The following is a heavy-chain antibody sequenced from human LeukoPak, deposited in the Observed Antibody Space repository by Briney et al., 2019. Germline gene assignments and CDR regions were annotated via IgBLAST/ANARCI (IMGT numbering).Heavy chain of an antibody. D-gene: IGHD2-2*01. CDR1: GFTFSSFA. CDR3: AKDRSCTGSSCNVGS. V-gene: IGHV3-23*01. J-gene: IGHJ3*01. Sequence: GGSLRLSCASSGFTFSSFAMSWVRQAPGKGLEWVSAISGSGGSTYYADSVKGRFTISRDNSKNTLFLQMNSLRAEDTAVYYCAKDRSCTGSSCNVGSWGQGTMVTVSS. CDR2: ISGSGGST.